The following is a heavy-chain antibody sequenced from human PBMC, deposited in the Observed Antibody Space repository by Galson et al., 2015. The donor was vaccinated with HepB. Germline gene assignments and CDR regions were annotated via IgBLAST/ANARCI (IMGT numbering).Heavy chain of an antibody. V-gene: IGHV4-4*07. Sequence: ETLSLTCTVSGTSISSYYWSWIRQPAGKGLEWIGRIYTSGSTDYNPSLKSRVTMSVDKPKNQFSLKLSSVTAADTAVYYCARDPALDCSGCSLWFDPWGQGTLVTVSS. J-gene: IGHJ5*02. D-gene: IGHD2-15*01. CDR1: GTSISSYY. CDR2: IYTSGST. CDR3: ARDPALDCSGCSLWFDP.